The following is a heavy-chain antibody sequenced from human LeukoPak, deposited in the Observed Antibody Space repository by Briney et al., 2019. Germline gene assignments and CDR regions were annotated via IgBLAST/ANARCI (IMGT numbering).Heavy chain of an antibody. Sequence: PGGSLRLSCAASGFTFSSYAMSWVRQAPGQGLEWVSSISGNGGSTYYADSVKGRFTISRDNSKNTVYLQMNSLRADDTAVYYCATPVPLVGATPLCYFFYGMYVWGQGTTVSVSS. D-gene: IGHD1-26*01. CDR1: GFTFSSYA. CDR3: ATPVPLVGATPLCYFFYGMYV. V-gene: IGHV3-23*01. J-gene: IGHJ6*01. CDR2: ISGNGGST.